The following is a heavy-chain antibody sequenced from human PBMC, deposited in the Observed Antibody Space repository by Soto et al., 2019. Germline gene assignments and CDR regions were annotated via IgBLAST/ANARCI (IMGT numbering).Heavy chain of an antibody. D-gene: IGHD3-10*01. Sequence: TLSLTCSGSSGSINSRYYFGSWIRQAPGKGLEWLGYFYYRGSTYINPSLKGRGSMSLDTSKGQFSLILTSVTAADTAVYYCATAPGPYYHGMDLWAQGITVTVYS. CDR2: FYYRGST. J-gene: IGHJ6*02. V-gene: IGHV4-30-4*01. CDR3: ATAPGPYYHGMDL. CDR1: SGSINSRYYF.